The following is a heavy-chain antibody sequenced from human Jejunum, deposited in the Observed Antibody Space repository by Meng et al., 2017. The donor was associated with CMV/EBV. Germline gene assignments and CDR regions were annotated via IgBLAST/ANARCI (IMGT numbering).Heavy chain of an antibody. V-gene: IGHV4-61*01. J-gene: IGHJ3*02. Sequence: SVSSGYYYWSWIRQPPGKELELIGYINYSGSTNNNPSLKSRVTISVDTSKNQFSLKLSSVTATDTAVYYCASLPTTVSTDDAFDIWGRGTRVTVSS. CDR3: ASLPTTVSTDDAFDI. D-gene: IGHD4-17*01. CDR1: SVSSGYYY. CDR2: INYSGST.